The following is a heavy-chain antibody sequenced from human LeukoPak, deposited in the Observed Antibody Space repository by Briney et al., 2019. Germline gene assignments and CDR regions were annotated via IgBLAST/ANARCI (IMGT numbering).Heavy chain of an antibody. D-gene: IGHD6-19*01. CDR1: GFTFSKYW. V-gene: IGHV3-74*01. CDR3: ATKQWLAPPPDS. CDR2: INTEGTVT. J-gene: IGHJ4*02. Sequence: GGSLRLSCAASGFTFSKYWMLWVRQAPGKGLESVSRINTEGTVTTYADSVKGRFTVSRDNADNTMFLQMNSERDEDTAVYYCATKQWLAPPPDSWGQGTPVTVSS.